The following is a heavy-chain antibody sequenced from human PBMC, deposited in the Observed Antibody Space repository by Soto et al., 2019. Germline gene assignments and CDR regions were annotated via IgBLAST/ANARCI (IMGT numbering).Heavy chain of an antibody. V-gene: IGHV3-48*02. CDR2: ISSIGSTI. CDR3: ARDEGSSGYGPYYFDN. CDR1: RFPFSSYS. J-gene: IGHJ4*02. D-gene: IGHD3-22*01. Sequence: GGSLRLSCAASRFPFSSYSMNWVRQAPGKGLEWVSYISSIGSTIYYADSVKGRFTISRDNAKNSLYLQMNSLRDEETAVYYCARDEGSSGYGPYYFDNWGQGTLVTVSS.